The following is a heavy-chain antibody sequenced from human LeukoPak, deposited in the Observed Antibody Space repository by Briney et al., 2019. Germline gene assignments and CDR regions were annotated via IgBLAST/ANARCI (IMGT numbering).Heavy chain of an antibody. CDR3: AREEITMIVVGAFDI. J-gene: IGHJ3*02. CDR2: IYYSGST. V-gene: IGHV4-30-4*01. D-gene: IGHD3-22*01. CDR1: GGSISSGDYY. Sequence: SQTLSLTCTVSGGSISSGDYYWSWIRQPPGKGLERIGYIYYSGSTYYNPSLKSRVTISVDTSKNQFSLKLSSVTAADTAVYYCAREEITMIVVGAFDIWGQGTMVTVSS.